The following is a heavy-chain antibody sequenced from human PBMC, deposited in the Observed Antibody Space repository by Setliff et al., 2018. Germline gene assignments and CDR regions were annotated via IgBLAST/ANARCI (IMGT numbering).Heavy chain of an antibody. CDR3: ARDNHYCDNPYYFDY. CDR1: GFTFSSYE. J-gene: IGHJ4*02. Sequence: PGGSLRLSCAASGFTFSSYEMNWVRQAPGKGLEWVSYISSSGSTIYYAYSVKGRFTISRDNAKNSLYLQMNSLRAEDTAVYYCARDNHYCDNPYYFDYWGQGTLVTVSS. CDR2: ISSSGSTI. V-gene: IGHV3-48*03. D-gene: IGHD4-17*01.